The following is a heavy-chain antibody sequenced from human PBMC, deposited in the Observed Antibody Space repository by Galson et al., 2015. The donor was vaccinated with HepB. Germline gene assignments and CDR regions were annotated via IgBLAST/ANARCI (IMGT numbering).Heavy chain of an antibody. Sequence: SLRLSCAASGFTFSDSPIHWVRQASGKGLEWVGRIRDKSNRYATEYAASVKGRFTISRDDSRNLAFLQMTSLKIEDTAVYYCTRQAVGTGSTDYWGQGTLVTVSS. D-gene: IGHD1-7*01. V-gene: IGHV3-73*01. CDR2: IRDKSNRYAT. CDR3: TRQAVGTGSTDY. J-gene: IGHJ4*02. CDR1: GFTFSDSP.